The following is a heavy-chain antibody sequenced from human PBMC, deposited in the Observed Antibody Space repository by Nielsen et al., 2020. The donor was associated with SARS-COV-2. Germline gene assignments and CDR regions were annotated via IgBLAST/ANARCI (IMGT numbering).Heavy chain of an antibody. CDR1: GYTFTNYD. CDR3: ARTLRRDEAFDV. J-gene: IGHJ3*01. V-gene: IGHV1-8*01. Sequence: ASVKVSCKASGYTFTNYDIKWVRQATGQGLEWLGWMNPSSGNTGYAQKFQGRVTMTTDTSTSTAYMELRSLRSDDTAVYYCARTLRRDEAFDVWGQGTMVTVSS. CDR2: MNPSSGNT.